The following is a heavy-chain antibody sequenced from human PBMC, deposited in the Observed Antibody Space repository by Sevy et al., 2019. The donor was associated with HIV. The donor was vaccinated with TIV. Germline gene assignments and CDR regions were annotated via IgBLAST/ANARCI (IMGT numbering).Heavy chain of an antibody. V-gene: IGHV3-23*01. J-gene: IGHJ4*02. CDR3: AREGCTRPHDY. CDR1: GFAFYDYS. CDR2: LSFGCGKI. Sequence: LSLTCAASGFAFYDYSMSWIRQAPGKGLEWVATLSFGCGKINYADSVKGRFTSSRDNSRNSFYLQMDNLRVEDTALYYCAREGCTRPHDYWGQGTRVTVSS. D-gene: IGHD2-8*01.